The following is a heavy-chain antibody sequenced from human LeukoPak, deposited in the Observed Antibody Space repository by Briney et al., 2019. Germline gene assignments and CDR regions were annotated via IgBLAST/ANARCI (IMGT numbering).Heavy chain of an antibody. CDR2: INSDGSTT. D-gene: IGHD5-24*01. CDR3: GLEMATTIRDY. Sequence: GGSLRLSCAASGFSFSGYWMQWVRQAPGKGLVWVSRINSDGSTTSYADSVKGRFTISRDNAKNTLYLQMNSLRGEDTAVYYCGLEMATTIRDYWGQGTLVTVSP. V-gene: IGHV3-74*01. J-gene: IGHJ4*02. CDR1: GFSFSGYW.